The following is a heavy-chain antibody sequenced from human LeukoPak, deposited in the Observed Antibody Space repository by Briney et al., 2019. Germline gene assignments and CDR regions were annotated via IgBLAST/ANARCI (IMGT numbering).Heavy chain of an antibody. CDR2: IYYSGST. D-gene: IGHD6-13*01. V-gene: IGHV4-59*08. CDR3: ARHWETSSWYVDY. J-gene: IGHJ4*02. Sequence: SETLSLTCTVSGGSINSYYWSWIRQPPRKGLEWIAYIYYSGSTNYNPSLKSRVTISVDTSKNQLSLKLSSVTAADTAVYYCARHWETSSWYVDYWGQGTLVTVSS. CDR1: GGSINSYY.